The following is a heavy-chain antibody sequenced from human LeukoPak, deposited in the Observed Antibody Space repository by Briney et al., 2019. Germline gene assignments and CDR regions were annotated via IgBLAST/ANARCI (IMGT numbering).Heavy chain of an antibody. CDR3: ARGSELLPDI. V-gene: IGHV4-38-2*02. J-gene: IGHJ3*02. Sequence: PSETLSLACTVSGYSISSGYYWGWIRQPPGKGLEWIGSIYHSGSTYYNPSLKSRVTISVDTSKNQFSLKLSSVTAADTAVYYCARGSELLPDIWGQGTMVTVSS. D-gene: IGHD1-26*01. CDR2: IYHSGST. CDR1: GYSISSGYY.